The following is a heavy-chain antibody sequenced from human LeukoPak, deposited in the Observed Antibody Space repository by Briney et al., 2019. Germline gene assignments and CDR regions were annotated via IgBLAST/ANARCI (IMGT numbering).Heavy chain of an antibody. CDR3: GRYLNSGPLVY. V-gene: IGHV3-7*01. CDR2: IKYDESEK. J-gene: IGHJ4*02. D-gene: IGHD6-19*01. Sequence: GGSLTLSCAASGFTFSRYWMSWDRQAPGKGLEWVANIKYDESEKHYEGSVKGRVTISRDNARNSLYLQMNNLRAEDTAVYYCGRYLNSGPLVYWGQGIQVTVSS. CDR1: GFTFSRYW.